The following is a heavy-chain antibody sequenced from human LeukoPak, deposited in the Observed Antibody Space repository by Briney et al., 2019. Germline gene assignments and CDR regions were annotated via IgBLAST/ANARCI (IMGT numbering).Heavy chain of an antibody. CDR3: ARVAYCISPNCFLGAFDI. V-gene: IGHV1-69*13. CDR2: IIPIFGTA. D-gene: IGHD2-2*01. Sequence: ASVKVSCKASGRTFSTYAISWVRQAPGQGLEWMGGIIPIFGTAKYAQKLQGRVTITADESTSTAYMEVSSLRSEDTAVYFCARVAYCISPNCFLGAFDIWSQGTLVTVSS. CDR1: GRTFSTYA. J-gene: IGHJ3*02.